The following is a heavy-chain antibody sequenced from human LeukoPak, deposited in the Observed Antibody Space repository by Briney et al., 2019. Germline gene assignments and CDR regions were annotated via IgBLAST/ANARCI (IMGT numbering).Heavy chain of an antibody. J-gene: IGHJ4*02. Sequence: GGSLRLSCVASGFAFKTQGMVWVRQAPGKGLEWVANIKQDGSEKYYVDSVKGRFTISRDNAKNSLYLQMNSLRAEDTAVYYCARGQWLAYYWGQGTLVTVSS. CDR3: ARGQWLAYY. D-gene: IGHD6-19*01. V-gene: IGHV3-7*04. CDR1: GFAFKTQG. CDR2: IKQDGSEK.